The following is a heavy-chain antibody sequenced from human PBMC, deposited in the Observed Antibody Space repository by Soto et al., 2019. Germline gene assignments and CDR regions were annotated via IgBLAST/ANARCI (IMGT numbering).Heavy chain of an antibody. D-gene: IGHD3-9*01. J-gene: IGHJ4*02. CDR3: GRLEGLATISYYFDY. Sequence: PSETLSLTCTLSGGNVRSTSYYWGPPPQPPGKGLEWIGSVYYSGSTYYNPSLESRVTISVDKSKNQFSLKLMSLSAADTAVYYCGRLEGLATISYYFDYWGQGALVTVSS. V-gene: IGHV4-39*01. CDR2: VYYSGST. CDR1: GGNVRSTSYY.